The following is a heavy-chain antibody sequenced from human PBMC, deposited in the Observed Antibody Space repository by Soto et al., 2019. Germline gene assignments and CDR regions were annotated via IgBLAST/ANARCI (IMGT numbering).Heavy chain of an antibody. CDR3: ASLQWETWYLDL. J-gene: IGHJ2*01. V-gene: IGHV4-34*01. D-gene: IGHD1-26*01. Sequence: SETLSLTCAVYGGSFSGYYWSWIRQPPGKGLEWIGEINHSGSTNYNPSLKSRVTISVDTSKNQFSLKLSSVTAADTAVYYCASLQWETWYLDLWGRGPLVTVCS. CDR2: INHSGST. CDR1: GGSFSGYY.